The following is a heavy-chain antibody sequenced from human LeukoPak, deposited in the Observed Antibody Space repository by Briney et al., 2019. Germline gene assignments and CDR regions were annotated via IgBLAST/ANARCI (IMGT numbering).Heavy chain of an antibody. J-gene: IGHJ6*02. Sequence: SETLSVNCTVSGGSISSYYWSWIRQPAGKGLEWIGRIYSSGSTNYNPSLKSRVTMSVDTSKNQFSLKLSSVTAADTAVYYCARGAMAPPRYYYYGMDVWGQGTTVTVSS. CDR1: GGSISSYY. CDR2: IYSSGST. CDR3: ARGAMAPPRYYYYGMDV. V-gene: IGHV4-4*07. D-gene: IGHD5-18*01.